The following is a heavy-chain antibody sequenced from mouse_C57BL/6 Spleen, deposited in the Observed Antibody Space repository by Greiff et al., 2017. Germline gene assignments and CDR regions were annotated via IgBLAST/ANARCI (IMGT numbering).Heavy chain of an antibody. Sequence: VMLVESGPELVKPGASVKLSCKASGYTFTSYDINWVKQRPGQGLEWIGWIYPRDGSTKYNEKFKGKATLTVDTSSSTAYMDLHSLTSEDSAVYFCARRWLLQSYYAMDYWGQGTSVTVSS. CDR1: GYTFTSYD. V-gene: IGHV1-85*01. CDR3: ARRWLLQSYYAMDY. D-gene: IGHD2-3*01. CDR2: IYPRDGST. J-gene: IGHJ4*01.